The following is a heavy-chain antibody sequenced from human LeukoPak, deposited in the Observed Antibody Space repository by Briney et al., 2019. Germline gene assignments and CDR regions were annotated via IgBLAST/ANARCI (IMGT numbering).Heavy chain of an antibody. Sequence: GGSLRLSCAASGFTFSSYAMGWVRQAPGKGLEWVSAISGSAGTTYYADSVKGRFTISRDNSKNTLFLQMSSLRAEDTAAYYCAKNYYGSGSSSLDYWGHGTLVTVSS. CDR3: AKNYYGSGSSSLDY. D-gene: IGHD3-10*01. J-gene: IGHJ4*01. CDR2: ISGSAGTT. CDR1: GFTFSSYA. V-gene: IGHV3-23*01.